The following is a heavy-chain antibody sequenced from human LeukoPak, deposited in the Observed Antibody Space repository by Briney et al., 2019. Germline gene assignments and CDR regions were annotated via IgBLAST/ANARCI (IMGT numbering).Heavy chain of an antibody. J-gene: IGHJ6*03. CDR2: ISDSGGST. CDR1: GFTFSTYA. V-gene: IGHV3-23*01. Sequence: PGGSLRLSCAASGFTFSTYAMSSVRQAPGKRLEWVSAISDSGGSTYYADSVKGRFTISRDNSKNTLYLQMNSLRAEDTAVYYCAKSRIAKYYYYMDVWGKGTTVTVSS. D-gene: IGHD6-13*01. CDR3: AKSRIAKYYYYMDV.